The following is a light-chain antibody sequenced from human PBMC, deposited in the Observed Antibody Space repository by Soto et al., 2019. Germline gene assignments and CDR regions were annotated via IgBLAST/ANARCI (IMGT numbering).Light chain of an antibody. J-gene: IGLJ1*01. CDR1: SSDVGSYNL. CDR3: SSYTSSSTHV. V-gene: IGLV2-14*02. Sequence: QSVLTQPASVSGSPGQSITISCTGTSSDVGSYNLVSWYQQYPGKAPKLMIHDVSNRPSGVSNRFSGSKSGNTASLTISGLQAEDEADYYCSSYTSSSTHVFGTGTKVTVL. CDR2: DVS.